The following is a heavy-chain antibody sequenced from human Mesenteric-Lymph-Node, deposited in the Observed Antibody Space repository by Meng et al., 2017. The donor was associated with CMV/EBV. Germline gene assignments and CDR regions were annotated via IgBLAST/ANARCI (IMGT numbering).Heavy chain of an antibody. CDR1: GFTFSNYE. Sequence: GGSLRLSCAASGFTFSNYEMNWVRQAPGKGLEWVSYISSSGSAIYYAVSVKGRFTISRDNAKNSLYLQMNSLRAEDTAVYYCARYPTTGHYYHMDVWGQGTTVTVSS. V-gene: IGHV3-48*03. D-gene: IGHD4-17*01. CDR2: ISSSGSAI. CDR3: ARYPTTGHYYHMDV. J-gene: IGHJ6*02.